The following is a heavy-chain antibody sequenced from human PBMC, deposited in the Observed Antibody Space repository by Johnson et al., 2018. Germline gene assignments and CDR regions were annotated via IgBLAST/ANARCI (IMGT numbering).Heavy chain of an antibody. CDR2: ISYDGSNK. J-gene: IGHJ6*03. Sequence: QVQLVQSGGGVVQXGRSLRLSCAASGFTFSSYGMHWVRQAPGKGLEWVAVISYDGSNKYYADSVKGRFTISRDNSKNTLYLQTNSLRAEDTAVYSCAKEAPTYYDFWSGYYRGDYMDVWGKGTTVTVSS. CDR1: GFTFSSYG. CDR3: AKEAPTYYDFWSGYYRGDYMDV. V-gene: IGHV3-30*18. D-gene: IGHD3-3*01.